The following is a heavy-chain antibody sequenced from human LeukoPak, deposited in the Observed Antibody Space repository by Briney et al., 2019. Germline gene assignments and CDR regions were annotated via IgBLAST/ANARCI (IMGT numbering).Heavy chain of an antibody. CDR2: ISYDGSNK. CDR1: GFTFSSYG. J-gene: IGHJ4*02. V-gene: IGHV3-30*19. D-gene: IGHD5-18*01. CDR3: AREDGYSYGLFFGIILDY. Sequence: GGSLRLSCAASGFTFSSYGMHWVRQAPGKGLEWVAVISYDGSNKYYADSVKGRFTISRDNSKNTLYLQMNSLRAEDTAVYYCAREDGYSYGLFFGIILDYWGQGTLVTVSS.